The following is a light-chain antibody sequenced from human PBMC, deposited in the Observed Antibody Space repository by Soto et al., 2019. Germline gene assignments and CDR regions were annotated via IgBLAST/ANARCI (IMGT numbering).Light chain of an antibody. J-gene: IGLJ2*01. CDR3: SSYAGGNNLV. CDR2: EAN. V-gene: IGLV2-8*01. Sequence: QSALTQPASVSGSPGQSITISCTGTSSDVGGYNYVSWYQQHPGKAPKLMIFEANKRPSGVPDRFSGSTSGNTASLTVSGLQTDDEADYYCSSYAGGNNLVFGGGTKLTVL. CDR1: SSDVGGYNY.